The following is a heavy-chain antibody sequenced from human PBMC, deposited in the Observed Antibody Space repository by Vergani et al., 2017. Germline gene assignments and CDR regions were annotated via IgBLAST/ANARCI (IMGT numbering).Heavy chain of an antibody. Sequence: QVLLVQSGAEVKKPGASARVSCTTSGSTFTNYYIHWVRQAPGQGLEWRGIINPSGGSTTYAQQFQGRLTMSRDTSTSSVYMDLSNLRSEDTAVYYCARPHRDTLPPDPRRLDYWGQGTLVTVSS. D-gene: IGHD5-24*01. CDR3: ARPHRDTLPPDPRRLDY. CDR1: GSTFTNYY. V-gene: IGHV1-46*03. J-gene: IGHJ4*02. CDR2: INPSGGST.